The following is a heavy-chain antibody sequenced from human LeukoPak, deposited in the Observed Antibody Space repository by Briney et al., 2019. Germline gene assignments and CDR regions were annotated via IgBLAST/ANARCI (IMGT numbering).Heavy chain of an antibody. CDR1: GGSISTYY. J-gene: IGHJ3*02. Sequence: SETLSLTCTVSGGSISTYYWSWIRQPPGKGLEWIGYIYYSGSTNYNPSLKSRVTISVDTSKNQFSLKLSSVTAADTAVYYCARVATLGATDAFDIWGQGTMVTVSS. V-gene: IGHV4-59*01. D-gene: IGHD1-26*01. CDR3: ARVATLGATDAFDI. CDR2: IYYSGST.